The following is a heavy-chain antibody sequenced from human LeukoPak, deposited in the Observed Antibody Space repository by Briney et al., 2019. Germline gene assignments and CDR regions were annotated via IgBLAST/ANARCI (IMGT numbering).Heavy chain of an antibody. V-gene: IGHV3-7*01. CDR3: ARGMTTMVRGVAVSYYFDY. CDR2: IKQDGSEK. D-gene: IGHD3-10*01. Sequence: GGSLRLSCAASGFTFSSYWMSWVRQAPGKGLEWVANIKQDGSEKYYVDSVKGRFTISRDNAKNSLYLQMNSLRAEDTAVYYCARGMTTMVRGVAVSYYFDYWGQGTLVTVSS. CDR1: GFTFSSYW. J-gene: IGHJ4*02.